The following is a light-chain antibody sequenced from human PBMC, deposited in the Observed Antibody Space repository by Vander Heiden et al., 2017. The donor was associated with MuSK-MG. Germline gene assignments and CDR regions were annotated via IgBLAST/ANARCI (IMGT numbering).Light chain of an antibody. CDR3: QMDDNVPWT. CDR1: QDIKTY. V-gene: IGKV1-27*01. Sequence: DIQVTQSPSSLSASVGDRVTITCRASQDIKTYLAWYQQKPGKVPKPLIYAASSLQSGVPSRFSGSGSGTDFTLTISSLQPEDVAIYYCQMDDNVPWTFGQGTKVEIK. CDR2: AAS. J-gene: IGKJ1*01.